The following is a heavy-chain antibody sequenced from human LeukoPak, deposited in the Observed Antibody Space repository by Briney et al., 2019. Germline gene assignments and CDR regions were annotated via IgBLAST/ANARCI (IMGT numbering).Heavy chain of an antibody. CDR1: GYSFTSYW. V-gene: IGHV5-51*01. D-gene: IGHD5-24*01. CDR3: AGGKDGYNVGTYFDF. CDR2: IYPGDSDT. J-gene: IGHJ4*02. Sequence: GESLKISCKGSGYSFTSYWVGWVRQMPGKGLEWMGIIYPGDSDTRYSPSFEGQVTISADKSISTASLQWSSLKASDTAMYYCAGGKDGYNVGTYFDFWCQGTVVMVSS.